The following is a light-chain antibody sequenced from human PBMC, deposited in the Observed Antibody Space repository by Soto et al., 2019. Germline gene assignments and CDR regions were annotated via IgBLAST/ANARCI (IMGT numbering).Light chain of an antibody. J-gene: IGKJ1*01. CDR3: QKYNSAPLT. Sequence: DIQMTQSPSSLSASVGDRVTITCRASQGINNYVAWYQQKPGKVPKLLIYAASTLQSGVPYRFSGSGSGTDFTLTINSLQPEDAATYYCQKYNSAPLTFGEGTKVEIK. CDR1: QGINNY. V-gene: IGKV1-27*01. CDR2: AAS.